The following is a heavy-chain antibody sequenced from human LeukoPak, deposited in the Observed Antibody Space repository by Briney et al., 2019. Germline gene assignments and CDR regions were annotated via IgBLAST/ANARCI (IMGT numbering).Heavy chain of an antibody. CDR2: INQDGSDK. V-gene: IGHV3-7*01. CDR1: GLTFSIHW. J-gene: IGHJ6*03. Sequence: AGGSLRLSCAASGLTFSIHWMNWVRQAPGKGLECVANINQDGSDKYYVDSVKGRFTISRDNTKNSLYLQMNSLRAEDTAVYYCAKDQYFVTGYYSHMDVWGKGTTVTISS. D-gene: IGHD2-21*02. CDR3: AKDQYFVTGYYSHMDV.